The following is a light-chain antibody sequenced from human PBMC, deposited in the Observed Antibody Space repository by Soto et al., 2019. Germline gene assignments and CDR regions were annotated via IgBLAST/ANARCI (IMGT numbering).Light chain of an antibody. V-gene: IGKV1-39*01. Sequence: DIQMTQTPSSLSASLGDRVTITCRASQTISDFLNWYQHKPWKAPKVLIYDASSLQGGVQSRFSGSGSGTNFTLTIRGLQPDDFATYYCKQYNTFWTFGQGTKVEIK. CDR1: QTISDF. J-gene: IGKJ1*01. CDR3: KQYNTFWT. CDR2: DAS.